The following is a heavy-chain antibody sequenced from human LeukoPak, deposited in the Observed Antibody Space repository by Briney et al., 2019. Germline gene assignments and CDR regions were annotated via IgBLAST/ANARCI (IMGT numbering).Heavy chain of an antibody. CDR1: GFTFTTYG. J-gene: IGHJ4*02. V-gene: IGHV3-30*02. CDR3: AKSRSGSANWALQIFDN. Sequence: GGSLRLSCAASGFTFTTYGMHWVRQAPGKGLQWVAFIFYDGSLKYYADSVKGRFTISRDNSKNSLFVQMNSLRAEDTAVYFCAKSRSGSANWALQIFDNWGRGTLVTVSS. CDR2: IFYDGSLK. D-gene: IGHD1-1*01.